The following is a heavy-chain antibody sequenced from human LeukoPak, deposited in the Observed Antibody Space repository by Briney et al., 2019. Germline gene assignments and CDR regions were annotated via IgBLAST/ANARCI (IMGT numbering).Heavy chain of an antibody. J-gene: IGHJ4*02. V-gene: IGHV3-30*18. Sequence: GGSLRLSCAASGFTFSSYGMHWVRQAPGKGLEWVAVISYDGSNKYYADSVKGRFTISRDNSKNTLYLQMNSLRAEDTAVYYCAKDPGSSWLPRNLVTAGEYFDYWGQGTLVTVSS. D-gene: IGHD6-13*01. CDR3: AKDPGSSWLPRNLVTAGEYFDY. CDR2: ISYDGSNK. CDR1: GFTFSSYG.